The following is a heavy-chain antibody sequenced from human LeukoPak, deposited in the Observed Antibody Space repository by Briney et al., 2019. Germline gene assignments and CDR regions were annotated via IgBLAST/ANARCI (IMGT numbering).Heavy chain of an antibody. CDR1: GFTFDDYA. V-gene: IGHV3-9*01. CDR2: ISWNSGSI. D-gene: IGHD1-26*01. Sequence: GGSLRLSCAASGFTFDDYAMHWVRQAPGKGLEWVSGISWNSGSIGYADSVKGRFTISRDNAKNSLYLQMNSLRAEDTALYYCAKEGGSYSAAEYFQHWGQGTLVTVSS. J-gene: IGHJ1*01. CDR3: AKEGGSYSAAEYFQH.